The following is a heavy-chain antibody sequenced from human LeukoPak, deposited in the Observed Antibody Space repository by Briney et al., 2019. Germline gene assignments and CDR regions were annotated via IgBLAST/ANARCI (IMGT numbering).Heavy chain of an antibody. J-gene: IGHJ4*02. Sequence: SQTLSLTCTVSGGSISSGGYYWSWIRQHPGTGLEWIGYIYYSGSTYYNPSLKSRVTISVDTSKNQFSLKLSSVTAADTAVYYCARVPYGSSSSGEIFDYWGQGTLVTVSS. CDR3: ARVPYGSSSSGEIFDY. CDR1: GGSISSGGYY. V-gene: IGHV4-31*03. D-gene: IGHD6-6*01. CDR2: IYYSGST.